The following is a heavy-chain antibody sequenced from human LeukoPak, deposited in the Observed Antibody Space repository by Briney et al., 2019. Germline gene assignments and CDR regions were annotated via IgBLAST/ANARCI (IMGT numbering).Heavy chain of an antibody. CDR1: GYTVTGYY. J-gene: IGHJ4*02. V-gene: IGHV1-2*02. Sequence: ASVKVSCKASGYTVTGYYMHWVRQAAGQGLEWMGWINPNSGDTNYAQKFQGRVTMTRDTTISTAYMEMSRLRSDNTAVYYCARGQVVVGLDYWGQRTLVTVSS. D-gene: IGHD2-21*01. CDR3: ARGQVVVGLDY. CDR2: INPNSGDT.